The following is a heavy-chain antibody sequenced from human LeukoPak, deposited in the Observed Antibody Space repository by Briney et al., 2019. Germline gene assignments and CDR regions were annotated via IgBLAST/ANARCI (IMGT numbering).Heavy chain of an antibody. CDR3: ARETSMVRGVSPIDY. CDR1: GFTFSSYW. D-gene: IGHD3-10*01. CDR2: IKQDGSER. J-gene: IGHJ4*02. Sequence: GGSLRLSCAASGFTFSSYWMSWVRQAPGKGLEWVANIKQDGSERYYVDSVKGRFTISRDNAKNSLYLQMNSLRAEDTAVYYCARETSMVRGVSPIDYWGQGTLVTVSS. V-gene: IGHV3-7*01.